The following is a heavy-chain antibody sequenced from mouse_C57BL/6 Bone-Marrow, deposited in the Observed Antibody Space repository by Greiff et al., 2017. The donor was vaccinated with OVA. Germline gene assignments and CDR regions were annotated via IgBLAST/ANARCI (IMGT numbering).Heavy chain of an antibody. CDR3: ARKGDYGSSYAMDY. D-gene: IGHD1-1*01. J-gene: IGHJ4*01. CDR1: GYTFTNYW. CDR2: IYPGGGYT. Sequence: QVQLKQSGAELVRPGTSVKMSCKASGYTFTNYWIGWAKQRPGHGLEWIGDIYPGGGYTNYNEKFKGKATLTADKSSSTAYMQFSSLTSEDSAIYYCARKGDYGSSYAMDYWGQGTSVTVSS. V-gene: IGHV1-63*01.